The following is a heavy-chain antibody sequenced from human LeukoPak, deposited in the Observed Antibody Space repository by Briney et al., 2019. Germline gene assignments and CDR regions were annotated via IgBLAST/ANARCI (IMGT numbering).Heavy chain of an antibody. CDR2: IYSGGST. J-gene: IGHJ4*02. D-gene: IGHD2-21*02. CDR1: GIIVSNNY. Sequence: TGGSLRLSCAASGIIVSNNYMSWVRQAPGKGLEWVSVIYSGGSTYYADSVKGRFTISRDNSKNTLYLQMNSLRAEDAAVYYCAKDIGAAYCGGDCYSLYFDYWGQGTLVTVSS. V-gene: IGHV3-66*01. CDR3: AKDIGAAYCGGDCYSLYFDY.